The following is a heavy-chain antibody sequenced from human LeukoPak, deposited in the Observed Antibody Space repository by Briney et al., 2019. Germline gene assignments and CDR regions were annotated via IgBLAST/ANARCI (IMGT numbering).Heavy chain of an antibody. CDR1: GGTFSSYA. Sequence: SVKVSCKASGGTFSSYAISWVRQAPGQGLEWMGGIIPIFGTANYAQKFQGRVTITTDESTSTAYMELSSLRSEDTAVYYCARAGRDVATIKAGFDYWGQGTLVTVSS. D-gene: IGHD5-12*01. CDR3: ARAGRDVATIKAGFDY. J-gene: IGHJ4*02. V-gene: IGHV1-69*05. CDR2: IIPIFGTA.